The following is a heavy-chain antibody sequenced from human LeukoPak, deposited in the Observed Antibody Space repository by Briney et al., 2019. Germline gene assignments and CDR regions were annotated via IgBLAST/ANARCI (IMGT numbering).Heavy chain of an antibody. J-gene: IGHJ4*02. CDR1: GFTFSSYS. CDR3: ARSDDYVWGSYRRLFDY. CDR2: ISSSSSYI. D-gene: IGHD3-16*02. V-gene: IGHV3-21*01. Sequence: GGSLRLSCAASGFTFSSYSMKWVRQAPGKGLEWVSSISSSSSYIYYADSVKGRFTISRDNAKNSLYLQMNSLRAEDTAVYYCARSDDYVWGSYRRLFDYWGQGTLVTVSS.